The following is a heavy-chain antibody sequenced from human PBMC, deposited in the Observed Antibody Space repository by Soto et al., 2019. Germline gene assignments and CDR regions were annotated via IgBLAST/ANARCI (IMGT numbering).Heavy chain of an antibody. V-gene: IGHV3-66*01. Sequence: EVQLVESGGGLVQPGGSLRLSCAASGFTVSSNYMSWVRQAPGKGLEWVSVIYSGGSTYYADSVKGRFTISRDNSKNTRYLKMNSRRAEDTAVYYCARDGSSGSYDYWGQGTLVTVSS. D-gene: IGHD3-22*01. CDR2: IYSGGST. CDR3: ARDGSSGSYDY. CDR1: GFTVSSNY. J-gene: IGHJ4*02.